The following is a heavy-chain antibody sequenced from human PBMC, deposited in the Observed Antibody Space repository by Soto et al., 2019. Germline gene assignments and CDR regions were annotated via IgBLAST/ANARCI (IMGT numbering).Heavy chain of an antibody. J-gene: IGHJ5*02. CDR2: IYYSGST. CDR1: GGSISSGDYY. Sequence: QVQLQESGPGLVKPSQTLSLTCTVSGGSISSGDYYWSWIRQHPGKGLEWIGYIYYSGSTYYNPALTSRVTISVDTSKNQFYRKLSSVTAAVTAVYSCARWWSGSRQGFDPWGQGTLVTVSS. D-gene: IGHD3-3*01. CDR3: ARWWSGSRQGFDP. V-gene: IGHV4-31*03.